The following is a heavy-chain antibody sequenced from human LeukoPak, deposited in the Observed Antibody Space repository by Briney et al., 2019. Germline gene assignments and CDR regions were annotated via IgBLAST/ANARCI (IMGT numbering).Heavy chain of an antibody. V-gene: IGHV4-4*07. Sequence: SETLSLTCTVSGGSISDYFWSWIRQPAGKGLEWIGRIYSSGSTLYNPSLKSRVTMSVDTSKNQFSLRLTSVTAADTAVYYCARGPYCGDGCYFDSWGRGTLFTVSS. CDR1: GGSISDYF. D-gene: IGHD2-21*01. J-gene: IGHJ4*02. CDR2: IYSSGST. CDR3: ARGPYCGDGCYFDS.